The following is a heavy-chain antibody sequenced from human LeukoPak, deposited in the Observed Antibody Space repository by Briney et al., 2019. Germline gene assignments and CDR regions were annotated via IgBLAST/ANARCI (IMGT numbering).Heavy chain of an antibody. CDR1: GFTFSTYA. Sequence: PGRSLRLSCSASGFTFSTYAMHWVRQAPGKGLEYVSAISSNGGSTYYADSVKGRFTISRDNSKNTLYLQMSSLRAEDTAVYYCVKDQNYYGWFDPWGQGTLVTVSS. D-gene: IGHD3-10*01. V-gene: IGHV3-64D*06. CDR3: VKDQNYYGWFDP. CDR2: ISSNGGST. J-gene: IGHJ5*02.